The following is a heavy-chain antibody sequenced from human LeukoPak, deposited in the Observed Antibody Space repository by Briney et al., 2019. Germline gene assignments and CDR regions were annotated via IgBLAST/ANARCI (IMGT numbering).Heavy chain of an antibody. CDR3: ARGPALPKPKRFDY. CDR2: INHSGST. V-gene: IGHV4-34*01. CDR1: GGSFSGYY. Sequence: SETLSLTCAVYGGSFSGYYWSWIRQPPGKGLEWIGEINHSGSTNYNPSLKSRVTISADTSKNQFSLKLSSVTAADTAVYYCARGPALPKPKRFDYWGQGTLVTVSS. J-gene: IGHJ4*02.